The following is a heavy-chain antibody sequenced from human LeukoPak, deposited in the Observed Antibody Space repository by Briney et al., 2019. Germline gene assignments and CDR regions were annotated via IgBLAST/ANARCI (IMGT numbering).Heavy chain of an antibody. CDR1: GYTFTSYG. V-gene: IGHV1-69*05. J-gene: IGHJ4*02. D-gene: IGHD1-7*01. CDR3: ARDRRDWNYFFDY. Sequence: GASVKVSCKASGYTFTSYGISWVRQAPGQGLEWMGGIIPIFGTANYAQKFQGRVTITTDESTSTAYMELSSLRSEDTAVYYCARDRRDWNYFFDYWGQGTLVTVSS. CDR2: IIPIFGTA.